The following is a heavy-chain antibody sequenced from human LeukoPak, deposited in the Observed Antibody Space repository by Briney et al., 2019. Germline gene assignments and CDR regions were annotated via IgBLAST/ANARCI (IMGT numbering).Heavy chain of an antibody. D-gene: IGHD3-3*01. J-gene: IGHJ3*02. CDR1: GFTFSSYG. V-gene: IGHV3-33*01. Sequence: PGRSLRLSCAASGFTFSSYGMHWVRQAPGKGLEWVAVIWYDGSNIYYADSVKGRFNISRDNSKNTLYLQMNSLRAEDTAVYYCARDAGHHYDFWSGYFSSDAGRPFDIWGQGTMVTVSS. CDR2: IWYDGSNI. CDR3: ARDAGHHYDFWSGYFSSDAGRPFDI.